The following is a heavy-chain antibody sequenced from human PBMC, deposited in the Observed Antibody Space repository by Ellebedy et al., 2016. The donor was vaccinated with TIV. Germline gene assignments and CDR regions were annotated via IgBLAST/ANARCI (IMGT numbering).Heavy chain of an antibody. CDR1: GGSISSYY. V-gene: IGHV4-4*07. CDR3: ATDRTFASGWSQRGGY. CDR2: IYTSGST. J-gene: IGHJ4*02. Sequence: SETLSLTXTVSGGSISSYYWSWIRQPAGKGLEWIGRIYTSGSTNYNPSLKSRVTMSVDTSKNQFSLKLSSVTAADTAVYYCATDRTFASGWSQRGGYWGQGTLVTVSS. D-gene: IGHD6-19*01.